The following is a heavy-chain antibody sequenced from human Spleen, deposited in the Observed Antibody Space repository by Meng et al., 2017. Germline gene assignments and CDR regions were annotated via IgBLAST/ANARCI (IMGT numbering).Heavy chain of an antibody. D-gene: IGHD6-13*01. CDR2: INPKSGDT. J-gene: IGHJ4*02. V-gene: IGHV1-2*06. CDR1: GYNFPDYY. Sequence: QGQLGKSGAEVKWPWASGKVSCKPSGYNFPDYYIPWVRRAPGQGLEWMGRINPKSGDTHYAQKFQGRVTMTGDTSISTAYMELSGLRSDDTAMYYCARDEDISAAGKLFGDYWGQGTLVTVSS. CDR3: ARDEDISAAGKLFGDY.